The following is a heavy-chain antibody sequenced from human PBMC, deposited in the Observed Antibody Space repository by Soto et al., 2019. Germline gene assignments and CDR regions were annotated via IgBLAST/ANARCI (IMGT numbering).Heavy chain of an antibody. D-gene: IGHD4-17*01. V-gene: IGHV1-69*13. Sequence: GASVKVSFKASGGTFSSYAISWLRQAPGQGLEWMGGIIPIFGTANYAQKFQGRVTITADESTSTAYMELSSLRSEDTAVYYCARRGTTVITHYYYYGMDVWGQGTTVTVSS. J-gene: IGHJ6*02. CDR2: IIPIFGTA. CDR1: GGTFSSYA. CDR3: ARRGTTVITHYYYYGMDV.